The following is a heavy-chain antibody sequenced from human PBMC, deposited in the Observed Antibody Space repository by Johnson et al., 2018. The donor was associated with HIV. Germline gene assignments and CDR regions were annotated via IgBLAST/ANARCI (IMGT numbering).Heavy chain of an antibody. Sequence: QMLLVESGGGLVKPGGSLRLSCAASGFSFSDYYMTWIRPAPGKGLEWVSYIRSSGARIYYADSVTGRFTIPMDNAQNSLYLQMNRLRAEDTALYWCAKDLVSWNGIWREAFDIWGQGTMVSVSS. D-gene: IGHD1-1*01. CDR2: IRSSGARI. CDR3: AKDLVSWNGIWREAFDI. J-gene: IGHJ3*02. CDR1: GFSFSDYY. V-gene: IGHV3-11*04.